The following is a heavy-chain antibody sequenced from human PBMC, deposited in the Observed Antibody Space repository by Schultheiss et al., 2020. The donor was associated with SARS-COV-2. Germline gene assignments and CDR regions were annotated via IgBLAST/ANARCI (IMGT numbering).Heavy chain of an antibody. V-gene: IGHV3-66*01. CDR2: IYSGGST. J-gene: IGHJ6*02. CDR1: GFTVSSNY. Sequence: GGSLRLSCAASGFTVSSNYMSWVRQAPGKGLEWVSVIYSGGSTYYADSVKGRFTISRDNSKNTLYLQMNSLRAEDTAVYYCAAGYYDSSGYYRYYYYGMDVWGQGTTVTVSS. D-gene: IGHD3-22*01. CDR3: AAGYYDSSGYYRYYYYGMDV.